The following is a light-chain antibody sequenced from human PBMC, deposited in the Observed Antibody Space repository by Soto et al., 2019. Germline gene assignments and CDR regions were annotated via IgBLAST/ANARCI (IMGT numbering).Light chain of an antibody. J-gene: IGKJ4*01. V-gene: IGKV3-11*01. CDR1: QSVSSY. Sequence: EIVLTQSPATLSLSPGERATLSCRASQSVSSYLAWYQQKPGQAPRLLIYDASNRATGIPARFSGSGSGTDFTLIISSLEPVDFAVYYCQQRSNCPTFGGGTKVEIK. CDR3: QQRSNCPT. CDR2: DAS.